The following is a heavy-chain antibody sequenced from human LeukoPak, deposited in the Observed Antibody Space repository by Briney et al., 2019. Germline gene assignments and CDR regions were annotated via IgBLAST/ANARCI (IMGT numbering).Heavy chain of an antibody. V-gene: IGHV4-59*01. J-gene: IGHJ4*02. Sequence: PSETLSLTCTVSGGSISGDYWSWIRQSPGKGLEWIAYIHSSGSTSYNPSLKSRVTISVDTSKNEFSLKLTSVNAADTAVYYCARDRPGGSSLDSWGQGILVTVPS. CDR1: GGSISGDY. CDR3: ARDRPGGSSLDS. CDR2: IHSSGST. D-gene: IGHD6-13*01.